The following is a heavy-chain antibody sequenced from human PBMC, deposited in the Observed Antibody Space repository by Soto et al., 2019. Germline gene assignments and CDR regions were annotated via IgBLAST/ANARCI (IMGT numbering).Heavy chain of an antibody. CDR3: ANRRGYSSGWYREYFQP. V-gene: IGHV3-23*01. Sequence: GGSLRLSCAASGFTFSSYAMRWVRQAPGKGLEWVSAISGSGGSTDYADSVKGRFTISRENCESALYLQMKSLRAEDTAVYYCANRRGYSSGWYREYFQPWGQGTLVTVSS. J-gene: IGHJ1*01. CDR1: GFTFSSYA. D-gene: IGHD6-19*01. CDR2: ISGSGGST.